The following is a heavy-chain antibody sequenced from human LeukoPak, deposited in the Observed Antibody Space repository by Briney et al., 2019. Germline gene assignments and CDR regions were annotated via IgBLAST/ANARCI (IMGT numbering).Heavy chain of an antibody. CDR1: GFTFSDYW. CDR2: IKQDGSER. V-gene: IGHV3-7*01. D-gene: IGHD6-13*01. J-gene: IGHJ4*02. Sequence: GGSLRRSCAASGFTFSDYWMHWVRQAPGRGLEWVANIKQDGSERYYVDSVKGRFTITRDNAKNSLSLQMNSLRVEDTAVYYCVRAIAAAASYWGQGTLVTVSS. CDR3: VRAIAAAASY.